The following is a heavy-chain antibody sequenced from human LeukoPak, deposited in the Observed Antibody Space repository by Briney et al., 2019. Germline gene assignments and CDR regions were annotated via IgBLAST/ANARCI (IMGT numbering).Heavy chain of an antibody. CDR2: ISSSSTM. Sequence: GGSLRLSCAASGFTFSSNSMNWVRQAPGKGLEWVSYISSSSTMYYADSVKGRFTISRDNAKNSLYLQMNSLRDEDTAVYYCASPSYGSGSYQDYWGQGTLVTVSS. CDR3: ASPSYGSGSYQDY. J-gene: IGHJ4*02. CDR1: GFTFSSNS. D-gene: IGHD3-10*01. V-gene: IGHV3-48*02.